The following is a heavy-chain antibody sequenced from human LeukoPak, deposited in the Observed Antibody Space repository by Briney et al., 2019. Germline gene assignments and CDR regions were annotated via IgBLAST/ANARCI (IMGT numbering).Heavy chain of an antibody. CDR3: ARQSYRITARPSDAFDV. CDR1: GYTFTNYG. Sequence: ASVKVSCKASGYTFTNYGISWVRQAPGQGLEWMGWISTYNGNKKCVQRLQDRVTMTTDTSTSTAYMELRSLRSDDTAVYHCARQSYRITARPSDAFDVWGQGTMVTVSS. J-gene: IGHJ3*01. D-gene: IGHD6-6*01. V-gene: IGHV1-18*01. CDR2: ISTYNGNK.